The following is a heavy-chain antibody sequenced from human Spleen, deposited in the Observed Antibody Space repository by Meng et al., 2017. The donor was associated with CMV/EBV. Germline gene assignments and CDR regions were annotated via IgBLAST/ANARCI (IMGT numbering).Heavy chain of an antibody. Sequence: GGSLRLSCAASGFTFSNYAMNWVRQAPGKGLEWVSRINSDGSSTSYADSVKGRFTISRDNAKNTLYLQMNSLRAEDTAVYYCVIRYVWGSYRWGQGTLVTVSS. CDR1: GFTFSNYA. J-gene: IGHJ4*02. CDR2: INSDGSST. CDR3: VIRYVWGSYR. D-gene: IGHD3-16*02. V-gene: IGHV3-74*01.